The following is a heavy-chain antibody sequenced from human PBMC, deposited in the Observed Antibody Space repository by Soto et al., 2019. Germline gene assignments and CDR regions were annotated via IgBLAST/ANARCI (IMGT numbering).Heavy chain of an antibody. J-gene: IGHJ4*02. CDR3: VVQQKLPWVNY. Sequence: LPHSVNVSGCNLSRYLICRERQMPGKGLELMGIIYPYDSDTRYSPSFQSQGTISADKSISTAYLQWSSLRASDIGMYYCVVQQKLPWVNYWGQGTLVSVSS. CDR2: IYPYDSDT. V-gene: IGHV5-51*01. D-gene: IGHD6-13*01. CDR1: GCNLSRYL.